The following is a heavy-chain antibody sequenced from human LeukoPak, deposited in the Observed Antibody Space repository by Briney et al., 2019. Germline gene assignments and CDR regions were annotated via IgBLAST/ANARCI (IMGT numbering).Heavy chain of an antibody. J-gene: IGHJ3*02. CDR2: IYYSGST. CDR3: ARGLLDGYTHPAAFDI. V-gene: IGHV4-59*01. Sequence: SETLSLTCTVSGGSLSSYYWSWLRQPPGKGLEWIGYIYYSGSTNYNPSLTSRVTMSVDTSKNQLSLKLSSVTAADTAVYYCARGLLDGYTHPAAFDIWGQGAMVTVSS. D-gene: IGHD5-24*01. CDR1: GGSLSSYY.